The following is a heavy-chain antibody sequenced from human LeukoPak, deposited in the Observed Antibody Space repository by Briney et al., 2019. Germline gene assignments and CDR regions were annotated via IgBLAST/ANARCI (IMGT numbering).Heavy chain of an antibody. D-gene: IGHD6-6*01. Sequence: ECLKISCKGSGYSFTSYWIGWVRQMPGKGLEWMGIIYPGDSDTRYSPSFQGQVTISADKSISTAYLQWSSLKASDTAMYYCARRYSSSGWYFDLWGRCTLVTVSS. CDR1: GYSFTSYW. CDR3: ARRYSSSGWYFDL. V-gene: IGHV5-51*01. J-gene: IGHJ2*01. CDR2: IYPGDSDT.